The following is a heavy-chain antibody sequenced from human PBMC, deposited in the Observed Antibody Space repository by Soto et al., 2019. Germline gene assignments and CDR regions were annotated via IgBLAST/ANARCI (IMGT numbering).Heavy chain of an antibody. Sequence: SVKVSCKASGGTFSNHAISWVRQAPGQGPEWMGGIIPISGTTNYAQKFLGRVTITADESMTTAYMEMSSLRSEDTAVYYCARGPDRSGFYLFGYWGQGTRVTVSS. J-gene: IGHJ4*02. CDR2: IIPISGTT. V-gene: IGHV1-69*13. CDR1: GGTFSNHA. CDR3: ARGPDRSGFYLFGY. D-gene: IGHD3-22*01.